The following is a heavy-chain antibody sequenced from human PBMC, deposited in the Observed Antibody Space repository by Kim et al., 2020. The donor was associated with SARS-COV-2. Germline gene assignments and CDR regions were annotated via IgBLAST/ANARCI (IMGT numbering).Heavy chain of an antibody. CDR2: IDGSGSYI. CDR1: GFTFSSHS. J-gene: IGHJ6*02. D-gene: IGHD6-6*01. CDR3: AREYNSWAYGMDV. Sequence: GGSLRLPCAASGFTFSSHSMNWVRQAPGKGLEWVSSIDGSGSYIYYADSVKGRFTVSRDNAKNSLYLQMNSLRAEDTAVYYCAREYNSWAYGMDVWGQGT. V-gene: IGHV3-21*01.